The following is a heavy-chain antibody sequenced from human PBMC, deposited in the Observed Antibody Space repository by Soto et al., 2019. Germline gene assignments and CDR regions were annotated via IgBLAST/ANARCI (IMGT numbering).Heavy chain of an antibody. CDR3: AMPGCTRTSCYTGLSDQYHGMDV. Sequence: EMQLVPSGAEVKKPGESLRISCKGSGYNFSNYWISWVRQMPGKGLEWMGRIDPSDSYPNYSPSFQGHVIISSDKSIRTGCLQWSSLKASDTAMYYCAMPGCTRTSCYTGLSDQYHGMDVGGQGTTVSVSS. V-gene: IGHV5-10-1*03. CDR2: IDPSDSYP. J-gene: IGHJ6*02. CDR1: GYNFSNYW. D-gene: IGHD2-2*02.